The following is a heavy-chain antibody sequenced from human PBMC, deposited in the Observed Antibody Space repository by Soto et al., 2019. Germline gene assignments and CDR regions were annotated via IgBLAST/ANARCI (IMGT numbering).Heavy chain of an antibody. CDR1: GGSISSYY. D-gene: IGHD3-16*01. CDR2: IFYSGST. J-gene: IGHJ3*01. Sequence: LSLTCTVSGGSISSYYWSWIRQPPGKGLEWIGYIFYSGSTNYNPSLKSRVTISVDTSKNQFSLKLNSVTAADTAVYYCARFYGLEAFDFRCHGTMVTVSS. CDR3: ARFYGLEAFDF. V-gene: IGHV4-59*08.